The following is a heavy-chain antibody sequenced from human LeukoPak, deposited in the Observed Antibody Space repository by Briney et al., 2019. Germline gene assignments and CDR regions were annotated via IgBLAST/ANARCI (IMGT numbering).Heavy chain of an antibody. D-gene: IGHD6-13*01. CDR2: ISGSGGST. J-gene: IGHJ4*02. CDR3: AKGGIVAADGQLFDY. Sequence: GGSLRLSCAASGFTFSSYAMSWVRQAPGKGLEWVSAISGSGGSTYYADSVKGRFTISRDNSKNTLYLQMNTLRAEDTAVYYCAKGGIVAADGQLFDYWGQGTLVTVSS. CDR1: GFTFSSYA. V-gene: IGHV3-23*01.